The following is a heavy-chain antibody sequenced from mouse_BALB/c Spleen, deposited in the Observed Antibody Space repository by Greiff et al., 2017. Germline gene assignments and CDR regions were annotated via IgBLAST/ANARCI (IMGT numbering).Heavy chain of an antibody. D-gene: IGHD2-14*01. CDR3: ARVGVRQAYAMDY. J-gene: IGHJ4*01. CDR1: GFSLTGYG. V-gene: IGHV2-6-7*01. CDR2: IWGDGST. Sequence: VQGVESGPGLVAPSQSLSITCTVSGFSLTGYGVNWVRQPPGKGLEWLGMIWGDGSTDYNSALKSRLSISKDNSKSQVFLKMNSLQTDDTARYYCARVGVRQAYAMDYWGQGTSVTVSS.